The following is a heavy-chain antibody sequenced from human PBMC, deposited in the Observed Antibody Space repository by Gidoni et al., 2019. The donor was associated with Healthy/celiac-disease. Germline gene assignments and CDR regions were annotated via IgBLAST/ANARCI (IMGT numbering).Heavy chain of an antibody. CDR3: ARDIRDYYDSRRGDY. D-gene: IGHD3-22*01. CDR1: GFTFSSYS. V-gene: IGHV3-21*01. J-gene: IGHJ4*02. CDR2: ISSSSSYI. Sequence: EVQLVESGGGLVKPGGSLRLSCAASGFTFSSYSMNWVRQAPGKGLEWVSSISSSSSYIYYADSVKGRFTISRDNAKNSLYLQMNSLRAEDTAVYYCARDIRDYYDSRRGDYWGQGTLVTVSS.